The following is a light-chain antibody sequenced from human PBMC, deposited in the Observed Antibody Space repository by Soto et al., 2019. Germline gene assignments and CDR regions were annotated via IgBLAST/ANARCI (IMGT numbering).Light chain of an antibody. CDR1: QSISSW. V-gene: IGKV1-5*01. J-gene: IGKJ1*01. CDR2: DAS. Sequence: DIQMTQSPSTLSASVGDRVTITCRASQSISSWLARYQQKPGKAPKLLIYDASSLVSGVPSRFSGSGSGTEFTLTISSLQPDDFATYYCQQYNSYSGTFGQGTKVDIK. CDR3: QQYNSYSGT.